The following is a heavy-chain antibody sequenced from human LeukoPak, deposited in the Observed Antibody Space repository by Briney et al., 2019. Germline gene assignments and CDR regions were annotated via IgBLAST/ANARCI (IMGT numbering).Heavy chain of an antibody. D-gene: IGHD3-10*01. Sequence: SETLSLTCTVSGGSISSSSYYWGWIRQPPGKGLEWIGSIYYSGSTYYNPSLKSRVTTSVDTSKNQFSLKLSSVTAADTAVYYCARDRYYYGSGSHTIDYWGQGTLVTVSS. J-gene: IGHJ4*02. CDR2: IYYSGST. CDR1: GGSISSSSYY. V-gene: IGHV4-39*07. CDR3: ARDRYYYGSGSHTIDY.